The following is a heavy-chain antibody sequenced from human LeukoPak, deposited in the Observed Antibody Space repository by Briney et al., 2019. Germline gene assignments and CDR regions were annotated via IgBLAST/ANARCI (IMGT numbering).Heavy chain of an antibody. D-gene: IGHD3-22*01. CDR2: ISYDGSNK. J-gene: IGHJ4*02. CDR3: AKDALNYDSSGYYYSSN. CDR1: GFTFSSYG. Sequence: GRSLRLSCAASGFTFSSYGMHWVRRAPGKGLEWVAVISYDGSNKYYADSVKGRFTISRDNSKNTLYLQMNSLRAEDTAVYYCAKDALNYDSSGYYYSSNWGQGTLVTVSS. V-gene: IGHV3-30*18.